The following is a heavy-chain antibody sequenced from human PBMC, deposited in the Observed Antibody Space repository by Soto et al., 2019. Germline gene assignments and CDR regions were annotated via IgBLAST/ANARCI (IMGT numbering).Heavy chain of an antibody. Sequence: PAETLSLTCTVSGGSISSSSYYWGWIRQPPGQGLEWIGSIYYIGSTYYNPSLKSLVTISVDTSKSQFSLKLSSVTAADTAVYYFARHRGPMVRGVITNWFDPWGQGTLVTVSS. V-gene: IGHV4-39*01. CDR2: IYYIGST. J-gene: IGHJ5*02. CDR1: GGSISSSSYY. CDR3: ARHRGPMVRGVITNWFDP. D-gene: IGHD3-10*01.